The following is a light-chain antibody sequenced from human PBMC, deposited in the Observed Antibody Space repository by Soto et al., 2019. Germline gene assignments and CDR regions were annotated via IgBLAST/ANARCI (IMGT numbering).Light chain of an antibody. V-gene: IGLV1-44*01. J-gene: IGLJ1*01. CDR2: SNN. CDR1: SSNIGSNT. Sequence: QSVLTQPPSASGTPGQRVTISCSGSSSNIGSNTVNWYQQLPGTAPKLLIYSNNQRPSGVPDRFSGSKSGTSASLAISGLQSEDEADYYCAAWDDSLHGYVFGTGTKRTVL. CDR3: AAWDDSLHGYV.